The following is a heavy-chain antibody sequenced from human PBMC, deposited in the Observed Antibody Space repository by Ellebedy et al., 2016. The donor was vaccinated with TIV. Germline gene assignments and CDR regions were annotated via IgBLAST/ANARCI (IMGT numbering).Heavy chain of an antibody. V-gene: IGHV1-69*04. Sequence: AASVKVSCKASGGTFSSYAISWVRHAPRPGLGWMGRLIPILGIANYAQKFQGRVTITADKSTSTAYMELSSLRSEDTAVYYCARVPAYDYVWGSYGLRYYYYGMDVWGQGTTVTVSS. D-gene: IGHD3-16*01. CDR1: GGTFSSYA. J-gene: IGHJ6*02. CDR2: LIPILGIA. CDR3: ARVPAYDYVWGSYGLRYYYYGMDV.